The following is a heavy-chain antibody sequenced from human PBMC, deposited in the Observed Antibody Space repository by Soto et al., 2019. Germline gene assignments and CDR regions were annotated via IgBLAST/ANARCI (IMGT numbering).Heavy chain of an antibody. Sequence: QVQLQESGPGLVKPSRTLSLTCTVSGGSISSGDYYWSWIRQPPGKGQEWIGYIYYSGSTYYNPSLKSRVTISVDTSKNQFSLKLSSVTAADTAVYYCARVGYYGSGSYPFDYGGQGTLVTVSS. CDR1: GGSISSGDYY. CDR3: ARVGYYGSGSYPFDY. D-gene: IGHD3-10*01. J-gene: IGHJ4*02. CDR2: IYYSGST. V-gene: IGHV4-30-4*01.